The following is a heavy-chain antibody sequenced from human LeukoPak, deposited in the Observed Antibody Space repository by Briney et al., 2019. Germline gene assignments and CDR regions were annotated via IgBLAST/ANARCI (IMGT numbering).Heavy chain of an antibody. CDR3: ARVGSGGWDTFEQSPT. Sequence: ASVKVSCKASGSTFTGHYMHWVRQAPGQGLEWMGWINPNSGGTNYAQKFQGRVSMTGDTSISTSYMELSRLSSDDTAVYYWARVGSGGWDTFEQSPTWGQGTLVTVSS. J-gene: IGHJ5*02. CDR1: GSTFTGHY. V-gene: IGHV1-2*02. D-gene: IGHD6-19*01. CDR2: INPNSGGT.